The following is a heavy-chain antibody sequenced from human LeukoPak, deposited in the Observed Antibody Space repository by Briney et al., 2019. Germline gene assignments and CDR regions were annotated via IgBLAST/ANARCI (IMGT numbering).Heavy chain of an antibody. CDR1: GFTFIKYW. D-gene: IGHD4-17*01. Sequence: GGSLRLSCAASGFTFIKYWMTWVRQAPGKGLEWVGNIKQDGSDKNYMDSVKGRFTISRDNAKNSLYLQMNSLRAEDTAEYYCARDLLSVTTDYWGQGTLVTVSS. CDR2: IKQDGSDK. V-gene: IGHV3-7*03. J-gene: IGHJ4*02. CDR3: ARDLLSVTTDY.